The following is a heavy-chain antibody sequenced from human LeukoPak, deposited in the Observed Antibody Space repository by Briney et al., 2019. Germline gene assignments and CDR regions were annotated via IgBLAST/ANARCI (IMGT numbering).Heavy chain of an antibody. CDR3: ASRSGSGWYFDY. CDR1: GFTFSSYG. V-gene: IGHV3-30*03. CDR2: ISYDGSNK. D-gene: IGHD6-19*01. Sequence: GGSLRLSCAASGFTFSSYGMHWVRQAPGKGLEWVAVISYDGSNKYYADSVKGRFTISRDNSKNTLYLQMNSLRAEDTAVYYCASRSGSGWYFDYWGQGTLVTVSS. J-gene: IGHJ4*02.